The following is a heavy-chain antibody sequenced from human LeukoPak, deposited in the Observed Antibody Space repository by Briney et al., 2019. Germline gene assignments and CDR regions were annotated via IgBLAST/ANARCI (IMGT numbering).Heavy chain of an antibody. CDR3: TRLGPQSTVVTVAFDI. CDR2: IRSKADNYAT. V-gene: IGHV3-73*01. J-gene: IGHJ3*02. D-gene: IGHD2-21*02. CDR1: GFTFSSYW. Sequence: GGSLRLSCAASGFTFSSYWMHWVRQASGKGLEWVGRIRSKADNYATADAVAVAGRFTISRDDSKNTAYLQMNGLKTEDTAVYYCTRLGPQSTVVTVAFDIWGQGTMVTVSS.